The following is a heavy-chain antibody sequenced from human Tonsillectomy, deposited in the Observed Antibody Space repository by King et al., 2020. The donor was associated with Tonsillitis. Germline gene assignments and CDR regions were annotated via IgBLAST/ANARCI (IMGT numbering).Heavy chain of an antibody. Sequence: VQLVESGGGVVQPGRSLRLSCAASGFTFSSYGMHWVRQAPGKGLEWVAVISYDGSNKYYADSVKGRFTISRDNSKSTLYLQMNSLRADDTAVYYCAKDWCLGYCSRTSCPYYYGMDVWGQGTTVTVSS. CDR3: AKDWCLGYCSRTSCPYYYGMDV. V-gene: IGHV3-30*18. CDR1: GFTFSSYG. J-gene: IGHJ6*02. D-gene: IGHD2-2*01. CDR2: ISYDGSNK.